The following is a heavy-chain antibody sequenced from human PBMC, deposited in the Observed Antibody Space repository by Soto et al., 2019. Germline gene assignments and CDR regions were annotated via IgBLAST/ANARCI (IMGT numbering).Heavy chain of an antibody. Sequence: QVQLVESGGGVVQPGRSLRLSCAASGFTFSSYSMHWVRQAPGKGLEWVAVIWYDGSNKYYADSVKGRFTISRDNSKNTLYLQMNSLRAEDTAVYYCARGKYYYYYMDVWGKGTTVTVSS. V-gene: IGHV3-33*01. CDR1: GFTFSSYS. CDR3: ARGKYYYYYMDV. CDR2: IWYDGSNK. J-gene: IGHJ6*03.